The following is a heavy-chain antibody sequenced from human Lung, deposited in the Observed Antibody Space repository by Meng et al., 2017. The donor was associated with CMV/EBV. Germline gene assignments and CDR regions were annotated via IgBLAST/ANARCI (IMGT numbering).Heavy chain of an antibody. J-gene: IGHJ4*02. CDR1: GFSLSTSGVG. CDR2: IYWNDDK. Sequence: SGXXLVKPTQTLTLTCTFSGFSLSTSGVGVGWIRQPPGKALEWLALIYWNDDKRYSPSLKSRLTITKDTSKNQVVLTMTNMDPVDTATYYCAHSRNLNTLIDWGQGXLVTVSS. CDR3: AHSRNLNTLID. D-gene: IGHD1-14*01. V-gene: IGHV2-5*01.